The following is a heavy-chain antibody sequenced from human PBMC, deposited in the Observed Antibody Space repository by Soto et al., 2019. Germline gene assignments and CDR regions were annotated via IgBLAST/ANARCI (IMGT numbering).Heavy chain of an antibody. V-gene: IGHV4-34*01. CDR2: INHSGST. Sequence: SQTLSLTCAVDGGSFSGYYWIWIRQPPGKGLEWIGEINHSGSTNYNPSLKSRATISVDTSKNQFSLKLSSVTAADTAVYYCARGRSRWLQLQDYFDYWGQGTLVTVSS. D-gene: IGHD5-12*01. J-gene: IGHJ4*02. CDR1: GGSFSGYY. CDR3: ARGRSRWLQLQDYFDY.